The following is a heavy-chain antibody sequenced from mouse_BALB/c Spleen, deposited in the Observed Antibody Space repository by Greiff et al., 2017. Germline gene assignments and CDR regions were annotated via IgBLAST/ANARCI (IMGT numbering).Heavy chain of an antibody. V-gene: IGHV14-3*02. J-gene: IGHJ3*01. CDR3: ARDDGYYN. CDR1: GFNIKDTY. D-gene: IGHD2-3*01. CDR2: IDPANGNT. Sequence: EVQRVESGAELVKPGASVKLSCTASGFNIKDTYMHWVKQRPEQGLEWIGRIDPANGNTKYDPKFQGKATITADTSSNTAYLQLSSLTSEDTAVYYCARDDGYYNWGQGTLVTVSA.